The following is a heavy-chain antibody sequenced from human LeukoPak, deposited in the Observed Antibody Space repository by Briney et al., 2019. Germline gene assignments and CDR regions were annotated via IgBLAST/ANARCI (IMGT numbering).Heavy chain of an antibody. CDR2: FDPEDGET. CDR3: ATQYGGYEMKSFDY. CDR1: GYTLTELS. D-gene: IGHD5-12*01. Sequence: ASVKVSCKVSGYTLTELSMHWVRQAPGKGLGWMGGFDPEDGETIYAQKFQGRVTMTEDTSTDTAYMELSSLRSEDTAVYYCATQYGGYEMKSFDYWGQGTLVTVSS. V-gene: IGHV1-24*01. J-gene: IGHJ4*02.